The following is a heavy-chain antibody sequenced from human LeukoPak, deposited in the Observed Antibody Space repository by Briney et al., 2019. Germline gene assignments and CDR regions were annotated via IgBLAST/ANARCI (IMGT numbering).Heavy chain of an antibody. CDR3: ARDGSAVAGYYGRFDP. CDR1: GGSFSGYY. Sequence: SETLSLTCAVYGGSFSGYYWSWIRQPPGKGLEWIGEINHSGSTNYNPSLKSRVTISVDTSKNQFSLQLNSVTPEDTAVYYCARDGSAVAGYYGRFDPWGQGTLVTVSS. CDR2: INHSGST. D-gene: IGHD6-19*01. V-gene: IGHV4-34*01. J-gene: IGHJ5*02.